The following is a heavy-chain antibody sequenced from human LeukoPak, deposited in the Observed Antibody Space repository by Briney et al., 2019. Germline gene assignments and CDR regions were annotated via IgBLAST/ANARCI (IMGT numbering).Heavy chain of an antibody. D-gene: IGHD1-26*01. Sequence: QPGGSLRLSCVASGFDLSRNGMHWVRQAPGKGLEWVSFIRYDGSKTFYGDSVTGRFTISRDNSKNTLYLQMNSLRVEDTAVYYCAREGVSGSQNWFDPWGQGTPVTVSS. CDR2: IRYDGSKT. CDR1: GFDLSRNG. V-gene: IGHV3-30*02. CDR3: AREGVSGSQNWFDP. J-gene: IGHJ5*02.